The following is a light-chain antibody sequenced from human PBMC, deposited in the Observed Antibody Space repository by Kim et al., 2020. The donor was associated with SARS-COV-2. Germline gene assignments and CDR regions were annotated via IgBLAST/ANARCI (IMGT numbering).Light chain of an antibody. CDR2: EVS. CDR3: SSYAGSNNLV. CDR1: SSDVGGYNY. V-gene: IGLV2-8*01. J-gene: IGLJ2*01. Sequence: GQSVPISCTGTSSDVGGYNYVSWYQQHPVKAPKLMIYEVSKRPSGVPDRFSGSKSGNTASLTVSGLQAEDEADYYCSSYAGSNNLVFGGGTQLTVL.